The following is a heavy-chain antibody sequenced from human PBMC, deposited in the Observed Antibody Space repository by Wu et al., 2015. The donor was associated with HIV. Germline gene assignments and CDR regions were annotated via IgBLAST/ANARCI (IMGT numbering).Heavy chain of an antibody. V-gene: IGHV1-2*02. D-gene: IGHD1-26*01. CDR2: INPDSGGT. CDR1: RYSFTGHY. J-gene: IGHJ6*03. CDR3: ARAAIQVVGWGQENYYMDV. Sequence: QVQLVQSGAEVKKPGASVKVSCKAFRYSFTGHYIHWVRQAPGQGLEWMGWINPDSGGTNYAEKFQGRVTMTRDTSISTAYMELRRLRSDDTAVYYCARAAIQVVGWGQENYYMDVWGQRDHGHRLL.